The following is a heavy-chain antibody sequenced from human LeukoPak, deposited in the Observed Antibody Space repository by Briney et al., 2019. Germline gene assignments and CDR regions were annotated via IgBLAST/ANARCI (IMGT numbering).Heavy chain of an antibody. J-gene: IGHJ4*02. CDR2: LYTSGST. V-gene: IGHV4-4*07. CDR3: ARESGGYRPLDY. Sequence: SETLSLTCTVSGGSISGNYWTWIRQPAGKGLEWIGRLYTSGSTNYNPSLQSRVTMSVDTSKNQFSLKVSSVTAADTAMYYCARESGGYRPLDYWGQGTPVTVSS. D-gene: IGHD1-26*01. CDR1: GGSISGNY.